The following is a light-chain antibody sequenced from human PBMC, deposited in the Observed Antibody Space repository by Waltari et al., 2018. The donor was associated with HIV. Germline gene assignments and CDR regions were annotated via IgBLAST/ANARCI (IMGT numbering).Light chain of an antibody. J-gene: IGLJ2*01. V-gene: IGLV1-40*01. CDR2: SYI. CDR3: QSYDSSLRASV. CDR1: RSNIGEGFF. Sequence: QSALTQPPSVSGAPGQRVTISCTGNRSNIGEGFFVHWYQHLPGTSPQLLVYSYINRPAAVPDRFAGSKSGTSASLVITGLQAEDEADYYCQSYDSSLRASVFGGGTKLTVL.